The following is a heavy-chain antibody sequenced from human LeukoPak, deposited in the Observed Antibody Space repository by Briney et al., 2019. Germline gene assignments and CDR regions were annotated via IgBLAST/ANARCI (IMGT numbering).Heavy chain of an antibody. CDR1: GFSFSSYG. J-gene: IGHJ4*02. Sequence: TGGSLRLSCAASGFSFSSYGMTWVRQAPGKGLEWVSSISSSSSCIYYADSVKGRFTISRDNAKNSLYLQMNSLRAEDTAVYYCARDRLFDYVWGSYPPDYWGQGTLVTVSS. V-gene: IGHV3-21*01. D-gene: IGHD3-16*02. CDR2: ISSSSSCI. CDR3: ARDRLFDYVWGSYPPDY.